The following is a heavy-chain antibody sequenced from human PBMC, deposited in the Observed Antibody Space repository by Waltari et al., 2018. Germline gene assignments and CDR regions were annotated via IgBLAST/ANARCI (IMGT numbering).Heavy chain of an antibody. J-gene: IGHJ4*02. Sequence: EVQLLESGGGLVQPGGSLRLSCAASGFTFSSYAMSWVRQAPGKGLEWVSAISGSGGSTYYADSVKGRFTISRDNSKNTLYLQMNSLRAEDTTVYYCAKGVGVTNQFDYWGQGTLVTVSS. V-gene: IGHV3-23*01. CDR1: GFTFSSYA. D-gene: IGHD1-26*01. CDR3: AKGVGVTNQFDY. CDR2: ISGSGGST.